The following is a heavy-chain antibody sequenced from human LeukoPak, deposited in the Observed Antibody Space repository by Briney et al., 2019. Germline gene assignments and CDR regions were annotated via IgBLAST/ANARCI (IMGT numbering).Heavy chain of an antibody. CDR2: ISYSETT. CDR1: GGSISSFY. D-gene: IGHD5/OR15-5a*01. J-gene: IGHJ3*02. V-gene: IGHV4-59*01. CDR3: ARDKGLPQAFDI. Sequence: ASETLPLTCTVSGGSISSFYWSWIRQPPGKGLEYIGYISYSETTSYNPSLKSRVTISVDTSKNQFSLKLTSVTAADTAVYYCARDKGLPQAFDIWGQGTMVTVSS.